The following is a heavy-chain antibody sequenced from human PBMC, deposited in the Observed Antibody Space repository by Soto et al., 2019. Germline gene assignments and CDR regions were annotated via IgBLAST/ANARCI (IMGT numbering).Heavy chain of an antibody. Sequence: EVQLVESGGGLVKPGGSLRFSCAASGFTFSNAWMSWVRQAPGKGLEWVGRIKSKTDGGTTDYAAPVKGRFTISRDDSKNTLYLQMNSLKTEDTAVYYCTTATAARPKAYYFDYWGQGTLVTVSS. CDR1: GFTFSNAW. V-gene: IGHV3-15*01. CDR2: IKSKTDGGTT. D-gene: IGHD6-6*01. CDR3: TTATAARPKAYYFDY. J-gene: IGHJ4*02.